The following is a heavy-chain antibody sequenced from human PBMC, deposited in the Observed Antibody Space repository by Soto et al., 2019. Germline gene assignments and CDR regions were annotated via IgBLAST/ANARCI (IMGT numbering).Heavy chain of an antibody. CDR1: GFTFSNYW. J-gene: IGHJ6*03. CDR2: INSDGSVS. Sequence: EVQLVESGGGLVQPGGSLRLSCAASGFTFSNYWMYWVRQAPGKGLEWVSRINSDGSVSSYADSVKGRLTISRDNVKNTLYLQMDSLRAEDTAVYYCARGDCVGGTCYSLAGSFYYCMDGWGKGTTVTVFS. CDR3: ARGDCVGGTCYSLAGSFYYCMDG. V-gene: IGHV3-74*02. D-gene: IGHD2-15*01.